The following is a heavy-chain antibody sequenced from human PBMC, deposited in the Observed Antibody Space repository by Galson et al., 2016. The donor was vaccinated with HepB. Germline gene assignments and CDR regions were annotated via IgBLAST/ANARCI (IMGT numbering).Heavy chain of an antibody. D-gene: IGHD2-8*02. J-gene: IGHJ5*02. V-gene: IGHV2-5*02. CDR3: AHGGVFFGVIREKGWFDP. CDR2: IYWDDDK. Sequence: PALVKPTQTLTLTCTFSGFSLTSTGVGVGWFRQPPGKALEWLALIYWDDDKRYSPSLKSRPTITRDSSKNQVVLTMTNMDPAATGTYFCAHGGVFFGVIREKGWFDPWGQGTLVTVSS. CDR1: GFSLTSTGVG.